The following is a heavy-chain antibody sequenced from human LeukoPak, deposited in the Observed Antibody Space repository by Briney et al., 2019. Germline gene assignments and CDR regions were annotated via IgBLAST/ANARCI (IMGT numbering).Heavy chain of an antibody. CDR1: GGTFSSYA. J-gene: IGHJ6*02. Sequence: ASVKVSCKASGGTFSSYAISWVRQAPGQGLEWMGGIIPIFGTANYAQKFQGRVTITADESTSTAYMELSSLRSEDTAVYYCATRILRFLEWEPTNYYYYYGMDAWGQGTTVTVSS. CDR3: ATRILRFLEWEPTNYYYYYGMDA. V-gene: IGHV1-69*13. CDR2: IIPIFGTA. D-gene: IGHD3-3*01.